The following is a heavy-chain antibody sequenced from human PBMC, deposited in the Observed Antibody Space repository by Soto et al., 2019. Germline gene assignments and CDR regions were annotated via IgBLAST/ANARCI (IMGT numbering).Heavy chain of an antibody. Sequence: SETLSLTCAVSGGSICSSNWWSWVRQPPGKGLEWIGEIYHSGSTNYNPSLKSRVTISVDKSKNQFSLKLSSVTAADTAVYYCARDSLVTIFGVTYGMDVWGQGTTVTVS. J-gene: IGHJ6*02. CDR1: GGSICSSNW. CDR3: ARDSLVTIFGVTYGMDV. D-gene: IGHD3-3*01. V-gene: IGHV4-4*02. CDR2: IYHSGST.